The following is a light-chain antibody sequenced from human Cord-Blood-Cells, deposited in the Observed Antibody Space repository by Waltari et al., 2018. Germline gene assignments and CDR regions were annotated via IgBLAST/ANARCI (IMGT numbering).Light chain of an antibody. CDR2: DVR. CDR3: SSYTSSSTYV. CDR1: SSDVGGYNY. Sequence: QSALTQPASVSGSPGQSITISCTGTSSDVGGYNYVSWYQQHPGKAPKLMIYDVRNRPSGVSNRVSGAKSGNTASLTISGLQAEDEADYDCSSYTSSSTYVFGTGTKVTVL. J-gene: IGLJ1*01. V-gene: IGLV2-14*01.